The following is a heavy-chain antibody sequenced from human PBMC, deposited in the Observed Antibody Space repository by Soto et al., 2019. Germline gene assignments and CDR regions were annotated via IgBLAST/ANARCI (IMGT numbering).Heavy chain of an antibody. Sequence: PGGSLRLSCAASGFTFSSYWMHWVRQAPGKGLVWVSRINSDGSSTSYADSVKGRFTISRDNAKNTLYLQMNSLRAEDTAVYYCASYGITMIVVPSRGQGTSVTVAS. D-gene: IGHD3-22*01. J-gene: IGHJ3*01. CDR1: GFTFSSYW. CDR2: INSDGSST. CDR3: ASYGITMIVVPS. V-gene: IGHV3-74*01.